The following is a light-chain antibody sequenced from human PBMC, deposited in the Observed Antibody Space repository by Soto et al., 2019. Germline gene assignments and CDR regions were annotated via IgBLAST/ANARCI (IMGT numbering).Light chain of an antibody. CDR1: QSVSSN. Sequence: IVMSQSPATLSVSPGERATLSCRASQSVSSNLAWYQQKPGQAPRLLIYGASTRATGIPARFSGSGSGTEFSLTISSLQPDDFATYYCQQYSSHSTFAQGTKVAIK. J-gene: IGKJ1*01. V-gene: IGKV3-15*01. CDR2: GAS. CDR3: QQYSSHST.